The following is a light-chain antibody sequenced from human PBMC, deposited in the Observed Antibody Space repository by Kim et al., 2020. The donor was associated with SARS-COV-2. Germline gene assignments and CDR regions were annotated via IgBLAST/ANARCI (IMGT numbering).Light chain of an antibody. CDR2: GAS. CDR1: QSIAGD. J-gene: IGKJ1*01. Sequence: EIVMTQSPDTLSLSPGERATLSCRASQSIAGDLAWYQQRPGLAPRLLISGASTRATGVPARFSGSGSGTEFTLTITRLQSEDFALYYCHKFNVSPRTFVQGTKVDIK. V-gene: IGKV3-15*01. CDR3: HKFNVSPRT.